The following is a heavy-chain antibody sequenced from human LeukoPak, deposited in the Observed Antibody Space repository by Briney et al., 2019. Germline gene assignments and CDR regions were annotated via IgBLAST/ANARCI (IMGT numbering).Heavy chain of an antibody. CDR2: IPSSGSTF. CDR1: GFTFSSYE. CDR3: AKDAGYSGYDSYFDY. Sequence: QPGGSLRLSCATSGFTFSSYEMNWVRQAPGKGLEWISYIPSSGSTFYYADSVKGRFTISRDNSKNTLYLQMNSLRAEDTAVYYCAKDAGYSGYDSYFDYWGQGTLVTVSS. J-gene: IGHJ4*02. D-gene: IGHD5-12*01. V-gene: IGHV3-48*03.